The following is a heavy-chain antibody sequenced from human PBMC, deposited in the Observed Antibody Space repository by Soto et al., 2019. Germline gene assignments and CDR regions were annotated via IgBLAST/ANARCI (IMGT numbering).Heavy chain of an antibody. J-gene: IGHJ6*02. CDR2: IKEDGSGK. CDR3: TGGAAGWSYYYAIYR. CDR1: GFPFNNYY. Sequence: GGSVRLSCAASGFPFNNYYMTWVCQASGKGLAWVASIKEDGSGKYYVDSVKGRFTISRDNDKNSLSLQMNRLRAEDTAVYYCTGGAAGWSYYYAIYRWCPGARVTISS. V-gene: IGHV3-7*01. D-gene: IGHD6-19*01.